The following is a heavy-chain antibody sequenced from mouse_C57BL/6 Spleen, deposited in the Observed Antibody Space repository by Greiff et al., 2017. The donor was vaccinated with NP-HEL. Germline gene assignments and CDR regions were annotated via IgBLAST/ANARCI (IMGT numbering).Heavy chain of an antibody. Sequence: QVQLQQSGAELVRPGASVTLSCKASGYTFTDYEMHWVKQTPVHGLEWIGAIDPETGGTAYNQKFKGKAILTADKSSSTAYMELRSLTSEDSAVYYCTRYDYDFSFAYWGQGTLVTVSA. J-gene: IGHJ3*01. CDR3: TRYDYDFSFAY. D-gene: IGHD2-4*01. V-gene: IGHV1-15*01. CDR1: GYTFTDYE. CDR2: IDPETGGT.